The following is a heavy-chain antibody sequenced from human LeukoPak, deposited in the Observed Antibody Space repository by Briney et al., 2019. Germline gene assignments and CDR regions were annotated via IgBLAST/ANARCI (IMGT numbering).Heavy chain of an antibody. CDR1: GDSISSGSYY. V-gene: IGHV4-61*02. D-gene: IGHD1-1*01. CDR3: ARGRLGDCFDY. CDR2: IYTSGST. Sequence: SQTLSLTCTVSGDSISSGSYYWSWIRQPAGKGLEWIGRIYTSGSTNYNPSLKSRVTISVDTSKNQFSLKLSSVTAADTAVYYCARGRLGDCFDYWGQGTLVTASS. J-gene: IGHJ4*02.